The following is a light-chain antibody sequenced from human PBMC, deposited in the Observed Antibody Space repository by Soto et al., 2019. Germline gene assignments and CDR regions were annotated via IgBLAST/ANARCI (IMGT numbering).Light chain of an antibody. V-gene: IGLV2-11*01. CDR1: SSDVGGYNY. Sequence: QSVLNQPRSVSGSPGQSVTISCTGTSSDVGGYNYVSWYQQHPGKAPKLMIYDVSKRPSGVSDRFSGSKSGNTASLTISGLQAEDEADYYCCSFSGSPYVFGTGTKVTVL. CDR3: CSFSGSPYV. CDR2: DVS. J-gene: IGLJ1*01.